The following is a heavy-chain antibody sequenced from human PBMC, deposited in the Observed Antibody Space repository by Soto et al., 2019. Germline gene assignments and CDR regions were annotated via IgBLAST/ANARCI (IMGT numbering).Heavy chain of an antibody. CDR1: GFTFSSYA. D-gene: IGHD3-9*01. V-gene: IGHV3-23*01. CDR3: AKDSGLGYSSSSEYYDILPGPFDP. J-gene: IGHJ5*02. Sequence: GGSLRLSCAASGFTFSSYAMSWVRQAPGKGLEWVSAISGSGGSTYYADSVKGRFTISRDNSKNTLYLQMNSLRAEDTAVYYCAKDSGLGYSSSSEYYDILPGPFDPWGQGTLVTVSS. CDR2: ISGSGGST.